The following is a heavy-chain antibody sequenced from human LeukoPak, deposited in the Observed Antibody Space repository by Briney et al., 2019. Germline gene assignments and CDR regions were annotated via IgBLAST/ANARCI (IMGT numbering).Heavy chain of an antibody. D-gene: IGHD4-17*01. V-gene: IGHV3-23*01. Sequence: GASLRLSCAASGFTFSSYAMSWVRQPPGRGLEWVSAISCSGGSTYYADSVKGRFTISSDNSKNTLYLQMNSLRAEDTAVYYCAKDGGGDYGDINWCDPWGQGTLVTVSS. CDR1: GFTFSSYA. J-gene: IGHJ5*02. CDR2: ISCSGGST. CDR3: AKDGGGDYGDINWCDP.